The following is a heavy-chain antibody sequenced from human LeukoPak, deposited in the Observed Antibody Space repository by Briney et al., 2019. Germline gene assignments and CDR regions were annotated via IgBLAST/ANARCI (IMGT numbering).Heavy chain of an antibody. J-gene: IGHJ6*03. D-gene: IGHD2-2*02. CDR1: GGSISSYY. CDR2: IYTSGST. Sequence: SETLSLTCTVPGGSISSYYWSWSRQRPGKGLRWIGRIYTSGSTNYTPSLKSRGTISVAKSKNQYSLKLSSVTAADTAVYYCARDGGVRCSSTSCYNYYYMDVWGKGTTVTVSS. CDR3: ARDGGVRCSSTSCYNYYYMDV. V-gene: IGHV4-4*07.